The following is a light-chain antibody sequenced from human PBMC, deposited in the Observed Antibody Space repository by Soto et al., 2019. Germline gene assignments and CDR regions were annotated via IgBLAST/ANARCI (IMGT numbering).Light chain of an antibody. CDR3: QQYNNWPTWT. Sequence: MTQSPDTLSVSPGDRVTLSCRASHSVGTNLAWYQQKPGQAPRLLIYGASARATDVPVRFSGSGSATGFTLGVSSLQSEDFAIYYCQQYNNWPTWTFGPGAQVDIK. J-gene: IGKJ1*01. V-gene: IGKV3-15*01. CDR1: HSVGTN. CDR2: GAS.